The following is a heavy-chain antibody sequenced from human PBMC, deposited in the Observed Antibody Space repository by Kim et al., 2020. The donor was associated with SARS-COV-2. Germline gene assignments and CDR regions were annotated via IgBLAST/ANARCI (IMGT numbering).Heavy chain of an antibody. J-gene: IGHJ6*03. D-gene: IGHD3-3*01. CDR3: AKVKTTRLRFLEWLHFRGVCYMDV. V-gene: IGHV3-23*01. Sequence: GGSLRLSCAASGFTFSSYAMSWVRQAPGKGLEWVSAISGSGGSTYYADSVKGRFTISRDNSKNTLYLQMNSLRAEDTAVYYCAKVKTTRLRFLEWLHFRGVCYMDVWGKGTTVTVSS. CDR2: ISGSGGST. CDR1: GFTFSSYA.